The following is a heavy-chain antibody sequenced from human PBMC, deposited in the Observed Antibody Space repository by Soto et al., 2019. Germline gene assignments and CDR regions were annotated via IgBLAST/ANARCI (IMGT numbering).Heavy chain of an antibody. J-gene: IGHJ5*02. CDR1: GFTFTDYW. CDR3: VRGAIPISSSAAGYTYFDP. Sequence: EVQLVQSGGGLVQPGGSLRLSCAASGFTFTDYWMHWVRQAPGKGLVCVSRINGDGSGTDYADSVKGRFTISRDNARNTLYLQMNNLRAEDTAVYYCVRGAIPISSSAAGYTYFDPWGQGTLVSVSS. V-gene: IGHV3-74*01. CDR2: INGDGSGT. D-gene: IGHD6-6*01.